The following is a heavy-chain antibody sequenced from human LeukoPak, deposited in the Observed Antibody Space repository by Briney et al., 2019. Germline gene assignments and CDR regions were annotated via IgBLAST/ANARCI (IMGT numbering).Heavy chain of an antibody. J-gene: IGHJ3*02. CDR1: GFTFSSYA. Sequence: GGSLRLSCAASGFTFSSYAMSWVRQAPGKGLEWVSTISGSGGSTYYADSVKGRFTISRDNSKNTLYLQMSSLRAEDTAVYYCAKDHVSRTVGAKNAFDIWGQGTMVTVSS. D-gene: IGHD1-26*01. V-gene: IGHV3-23*01. CDR2: ISGSGGST. CDR3: AKDHVSRTVGAKNAFDI.